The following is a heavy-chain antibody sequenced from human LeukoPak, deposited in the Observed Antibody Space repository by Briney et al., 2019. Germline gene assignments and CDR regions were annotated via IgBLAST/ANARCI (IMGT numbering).Heavy chain of an antibody. Sequence: GGSLRLSCAASGFTFSSYAMSWVRQAPGKGLEWVSAISGSGGSTYYADSVKGRFTISRDNSKNTLYLQMNSLRAEDTAVYYCARIYYGSGSYYNQDFWGQGTLVTVSS. D-gene: IGHD3-10*01. CDR3: ARIYYGSGSYYNQDF. J-gene: IGHJ4*02. CDR1: GFTFSSYA. CDR2: ISGSGGST. V-gene: IGHV3-23*01.